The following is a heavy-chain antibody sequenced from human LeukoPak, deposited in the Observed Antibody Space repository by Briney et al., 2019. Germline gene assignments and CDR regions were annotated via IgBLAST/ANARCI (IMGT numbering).Heavy chain of an antibody. V-gene: IGHV3-21*01. CDR2: ISSSSSYI. J-gene: IGHJ6*02. CDR3: ARVMEMATIIYYYGMDV. Sequence: GGSLRLSCAASGFTFSSYSMSWVRQAPGKGLEWVSSISSSSSYIYHADSVKGRFTISRDNAKNSLYLQMNSLRAEDTAVYYCARVMEMATIIYYYGMDVWGQGTTVTVSS. CDR1: GFTFSSYS. D-gene: IGHD5-24*01.